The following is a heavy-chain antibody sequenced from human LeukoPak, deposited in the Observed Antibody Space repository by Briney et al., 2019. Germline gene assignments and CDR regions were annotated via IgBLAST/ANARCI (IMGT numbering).Heavy chain of an antibody. V-gene: IGHV1-69*01. CDR1: GGTFSSYA. CDR2: IIPIFGTA. CDR3: GRSSRGCRGGSGYCA. D-gene: IGHD2-15*01. Sequence: SVSVSCKASGGTFSSYAISWMRQAPGQGLEWMGGIIPIFGTANYAQKFQGRVTITADESTSTAYKELSILRSEDTAEYYWGRSSRGCRGGSGYCAWGQGTLVTVCS. J-gene: IGHJ5*02.